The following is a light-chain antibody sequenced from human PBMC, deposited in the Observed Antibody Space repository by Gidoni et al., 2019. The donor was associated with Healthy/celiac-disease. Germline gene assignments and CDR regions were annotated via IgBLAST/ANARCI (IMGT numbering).Light chain of an antibody. J-gene: IGKJ4*02. CDR1: QSISSW. V-gene: IGKV1-5*01. CDR2: DAS. Sequence: GDRVTITCRASQSISSWLAWYQQKPGKAPKLLIYDASSLESGVPSRFSGSGSGTEFTLTISSLQPDDFATYYCKQYNSYSLTFGGGTKVEIK. CDR3: KQYNSYSLT.